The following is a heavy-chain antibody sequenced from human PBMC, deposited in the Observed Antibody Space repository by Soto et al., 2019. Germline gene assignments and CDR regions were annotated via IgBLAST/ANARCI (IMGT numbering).Heavy chain of an antibody. Sequence: SVKVSCKASGGTFSSYAISWVRQAPVQGLEWMGGIIPIFGTANYAQKFQGRVTITADESTSTAYMELSSLRSEDTAVYYCAVRINDFWSGYLYYYYGMDVWGQGTTVTVSS. V-gene: IGHV1-69*13. CDR2: IIPIFGTA. D-gene: IGHD3-3*01. CDR3: AVRINDFWSGYLYYYYGMDV. CDR1: GGTFSSYA. J-gene: IGHJ6*02.